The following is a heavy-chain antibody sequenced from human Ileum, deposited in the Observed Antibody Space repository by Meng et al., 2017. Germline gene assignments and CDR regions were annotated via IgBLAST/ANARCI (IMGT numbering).Heavy chain of an antibody. D-gene: IGHD7-27*01. CDR3: ARDHWGSLDY. J-gene: IGHJ4*02. CDR1: GGSVRSSGYQ. Sequence: VQGEASGHGLVRPSETWSLICGASGGSVRSSGYQWGWIRQPPEKGLEWIGYASTNYNPSHKSRVTISVDTSKNQFSLKLTSVTAADTAVYYCARDHWGSLDYWGQGVLVTVSS. CDR2: AST. V-gene: IGHV4-61*08.